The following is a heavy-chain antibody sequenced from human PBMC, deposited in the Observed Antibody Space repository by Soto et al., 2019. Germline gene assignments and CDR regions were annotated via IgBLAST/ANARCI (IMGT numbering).Heavy chain of an antibody. J-gene: IGHJ6*02. V-gene: IGHV1-18*04. Sequence: GASVKVSCKASGYTFTSYGISWVRQAPGQGLDWMGWISAYNGNTKYAQDLQGRVTMTTDTSTSTAYMELRSLRSDDTAVYYCAIYGSGSPYYYGMDVWGQGTTVTVSS. CDR2: ISAYNGNT. CDR3: AIYGSGSPYYYGMDV. D-gene: IGHD3-10*01. CDR1: GYTFTSYG.